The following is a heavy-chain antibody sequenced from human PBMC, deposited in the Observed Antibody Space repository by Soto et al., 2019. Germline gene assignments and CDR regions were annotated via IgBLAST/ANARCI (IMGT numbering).Heavy chain of an antibody. J-gene: IGHJ3*02. Sequence: ETLSLTCAVYGGSFSGYCWSWIRQPPGKGLEWIGEINHSGSTNYNPSLKSRVTISVDTSKNQFSLKLSSVTAADTAVYYCASRLDYYDSSGYNGDAFDIWGQGTMVTVSS. CDR1: GGSFSGYC. V-gene: IGHV4-34*01. CDR3: ASRLDYYDSSGYNGDAFDI. CDR2: INHSGST. D-gene: IGHD3-22*01.